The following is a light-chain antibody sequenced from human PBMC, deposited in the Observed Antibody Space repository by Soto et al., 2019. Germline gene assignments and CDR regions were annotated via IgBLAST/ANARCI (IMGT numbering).Light chain of an antibody. CDR2: HDT. CDR3: QVWASSTDLYV. V-gene: IGLV3-21*02. Sequence: SYELTQPPSVSVAPGQTATITCGGNNIGGKTVHWYQQKPGQAPVVVVDHDTDRPSGIPERFSGSNSGNTATLTISRVEAGDEADYYCQVWASSTDLYVFGPGTKVTVL. J-gene: IGLJ1*01. CDR1: NIGGKT.